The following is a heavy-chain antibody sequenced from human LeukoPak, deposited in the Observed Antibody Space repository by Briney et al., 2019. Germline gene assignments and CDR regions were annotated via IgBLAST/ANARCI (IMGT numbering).Heavy chain of an antibody. V-gene: IGHV3-23*01. D-gene: IGHD4-17*01. CDR2: ISGSGDKT. J-gene: IGHJ4*02. CDR3: TRGSYGDYEY. CDR1: GFSFSSYA. Sequence: GGSLRLSCAASGFSFSSYATNWVRQAPGQGLEWVSVISGSGDKTFYADSVKGRFTISRDNSKNTLYLQMNSLRAEDTAVYYCTRGSYGDYEYWGQGTLVTVSS.